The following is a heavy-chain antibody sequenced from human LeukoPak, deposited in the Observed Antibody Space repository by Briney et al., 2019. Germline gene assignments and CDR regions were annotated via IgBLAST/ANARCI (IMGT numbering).Heavy chain of an antibody. CDR3: ARQTTVTTSGGDAFDI. V-gene: IGHV4-39*01. CDR2: ISYSGST. J-gene: IGHJ3*02. CDR1: GGSISRSTYY. D-gene: IGHD4-17*01. Sequence: SETLSLTCTVSGGSISRSTYYWGWIRQPPGMGLEWIGSISYSGSTYYNSSLKSRVTISTDPSRNQFSLRLSSVTAADTAVYYCARQTTVTTSGGDAFDIWGQGTMVTVSS.